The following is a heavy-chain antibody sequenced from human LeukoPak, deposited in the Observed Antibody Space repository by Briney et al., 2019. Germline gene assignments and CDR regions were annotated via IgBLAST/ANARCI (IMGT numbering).Heavy chain of an antibody. CDR2: ISWNSGSI. V-gene: IGHV3-9*01. J-gene: IGHJ4*02. CDR1: GFTFDDYA. D-gene: IGHD6-19*01. Sequence: GGSLRLSCAASGFTFDDYAMHWVRQAPGKGLEWVSGISWNSGSIGYADSVKGRFTISRDNAKNSLYLQMNSLRAEDTALYYCAKDRRAVAVYYFDYWGQGTLVTVSS. CDR3: AKDRRAVAVYYFDY.